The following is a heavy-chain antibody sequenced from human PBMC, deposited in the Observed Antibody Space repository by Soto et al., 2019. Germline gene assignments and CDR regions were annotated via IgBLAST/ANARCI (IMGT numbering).Heavy chain of an antibody. D-gene: IGHD3-3*01. CDR1: GFTFSSSA. V-gene: IGHV3-30-3*01. Sequence: QVQLVESGGGVVQPGRSLRLSCAASGFTFSSSAMHWVRQAPGKGLEWVAVISYDGSNKYYADSVKGRFTISRDNSKNTLYLQMISLRVEDTAVYYCASLYYDFWSGYCTADYYYYGMDVWGQGTTVTVSS. J-gene: IGHJ6*02. CDR3: ASLYYDFWSGYCTADYYYYGMDV. CDR2: ISYDGSNK.